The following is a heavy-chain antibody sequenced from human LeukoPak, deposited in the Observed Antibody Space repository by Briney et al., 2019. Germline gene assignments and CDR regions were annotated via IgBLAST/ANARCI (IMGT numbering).Heavy chain of an antibody. CDR1: GYTFTSYG. J-gene: IGHJ4*02. D-gene: IGHD3-10*01. CDR2: FSAYNGNT. V-gene: IGHV1-18*01. CDR3: ARDREVLWFGESPDY. Sequence: ASVKVSCKASGYTFTSYGISSVRQAHGQGFEWMGWFSAYNGNTNYAQKLQGRVTMTTDTSTSTAYMELRSLRSDDTAVYYCARDREVLWFGESPDYWGQGTLVTVSS.